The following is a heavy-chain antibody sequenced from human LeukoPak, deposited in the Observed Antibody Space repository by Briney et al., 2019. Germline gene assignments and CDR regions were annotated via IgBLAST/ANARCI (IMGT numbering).Heavy chain of an antibody. V-gene: IGHV3-74*01. CDR2: INSDGSST. D-gene: IGHD6-13*01. CDR1: GFTFSSYW. CDR3: ARSSIAAAGLDYYGMDV. J-gene: IGHJ6*02. Sequence: GGSLRLSCAASGFTFSSYWMHWVRQAPGKGLVWVSRINSDGSSTSYADSVKGRFTISRDNAKNTLYLQMNSLRAEDTAVYYCARSSIAAAGLDYYGMDVWGQGTTVTVSS.